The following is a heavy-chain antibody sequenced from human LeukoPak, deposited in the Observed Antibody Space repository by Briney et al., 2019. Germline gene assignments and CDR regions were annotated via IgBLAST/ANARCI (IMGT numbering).Heavy chain of an antibody. CDR1: GGSISSYY. D-gene: IGHD3-10*01. J-gene: IGHJ6*02. CDR2: ISDIGSI. CDR3: ARGYYGSGDSYYYYGMDV. Sequence: PSETLSLTCTVSGGSISSYYWSWIRQPPGKGLEWIAYISDIGSINYNPSLKSRVTVSLDTSKNQFSLKLSSVTAADTAVYYCARGYYGSGDSYYYYGMDVWGQGTTVTVSS. V-gene: IGHV4-59*08.